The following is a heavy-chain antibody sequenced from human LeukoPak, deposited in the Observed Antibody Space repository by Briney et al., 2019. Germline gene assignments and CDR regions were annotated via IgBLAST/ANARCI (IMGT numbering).Heavy chain of an antibody. CDR3: ARDIYYYDSSGYYFPGGSDY. Sequence: PGGSLRLSCAASGFTFSSYSMNWVRQAPGKGLEWVSSISSSSSYIYYADSVKGRFTISRDNAKNSLYLQMNSLRAEDTAVYYCARDIYYYDSSGYYFPGGSDYWGQGTLVTASS. CDR1: GFTFSSYS. D-gene: IGHD3-22*01. V-gene: IGHV3-21*01. J-gene: IGHJ4*02. CDR2: ISSSSSYI.